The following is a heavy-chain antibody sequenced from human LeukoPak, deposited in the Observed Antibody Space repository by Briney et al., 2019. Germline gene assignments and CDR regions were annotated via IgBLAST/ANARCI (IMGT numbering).Heavy chain of an antibody. Sequence: SETLSLTCTVSGGSVSSGSYYWGWIRQPPGKGLEWIGNIYYSGSTYYNPSLKSRVTISVETSKNQFSLKLSSVTAADTAVYYCARDGRFPPEVLPRYFDYWGQGTLVTVSS. V-gene: IGHV4-39*07. CDR2: IYYSGST. J-gene: IGHJ4*02. D-gene: IGHD1-26*01. CDR1: GGSVSSGSYY. CDR3: ARDGRFPPEVLPRYFDY.